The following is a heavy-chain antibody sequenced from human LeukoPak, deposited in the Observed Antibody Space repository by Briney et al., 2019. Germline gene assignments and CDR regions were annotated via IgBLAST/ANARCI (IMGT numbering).Heavy chain of an antibody. CDR2: IYSSGST. V-gene: IGHV4-39*07. CDR3: ARSDGYGLVGI. D-gene: IGHD3-10*01. J-gene: IGHJ3*02. CDR1: GASINSGSNY. Sequence: PSETLSLTCRVSGASINSGSNYWGWIRQPPGKTLEWIGSIYSSGSTYYNPSLKSRVIIMIDAPKNHFSLTLSSVTAADTAVYYCARSDGYGLVGIWGQGTMVTVSS.